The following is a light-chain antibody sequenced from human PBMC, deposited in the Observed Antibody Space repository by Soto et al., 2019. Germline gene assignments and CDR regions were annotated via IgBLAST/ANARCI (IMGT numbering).Light chain of an antibody. J-gene: IGKJ5*01. V-gene: IGKV3-11*01. CDR1: QSVSSY. Sequence: EIVLTQSPATLSLSPGDRATLSCRASQSVSSYFAWYQQKPGQAPRLLIYDASNRATGIPARFSGSGSGTDFTLTISSLEPEDFAVYYCQQRSNWPPNTFGQGTRLEIK. CDR2: DAS. CDR3: QQRSNWPPNT.